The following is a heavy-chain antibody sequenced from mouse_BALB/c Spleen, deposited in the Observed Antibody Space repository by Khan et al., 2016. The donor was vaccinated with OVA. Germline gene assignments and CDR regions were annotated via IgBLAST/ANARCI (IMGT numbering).Heavy chain of an antibody. V-gene: IGHV1-4*01. Sequence: QVQLQQSGAELARPGASVKMSCKASGYTFISYTIHWIKKRPGQGLEWIGYINPSNGYTNYNQKFKDKATLTTDKSSTTAYLQLSSLTPDDAAVYNCVRDGAYHRNDGWFAYWGQGTLVTVSA. D-gene: IGHD2-14*01. J-gene: IGHJ3*01. CDR3: VRDGAYHRNDGWFAY. CDR2: INPSNGYT. CDR1: GYTFISYT.